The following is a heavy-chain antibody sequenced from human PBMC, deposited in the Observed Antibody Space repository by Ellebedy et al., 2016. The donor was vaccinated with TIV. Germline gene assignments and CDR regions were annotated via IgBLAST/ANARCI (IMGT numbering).Heavy chain of an antibody. D-gene: IGHD4-17*01. V-gene: IGHV1-18*04. CDR1: GYTFTSYG. CDR2: ISAYSGYT. CDR3: ASSPTTVTLDY. Sequence: ASVKVSCKASGYTFTSYGISWVRQAPGQGLEWMGWISAYSGYTNYAQKLQGRVTMTTDTSTSTAYMELSSLRSEDTAVYYCASSPTTVTLDYWGQGILVTVSS. J-gene: IGHJ4*02.